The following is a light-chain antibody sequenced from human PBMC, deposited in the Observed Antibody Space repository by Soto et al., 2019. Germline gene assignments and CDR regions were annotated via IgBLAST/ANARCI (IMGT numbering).Light chain of an antibody. V-gene: IGKV1-9*01. CDR3: QQGGT. Sequence: DIQLTQSPSFLSASVGDRVTVTCRASQGISSYLAWYQQKPGKAPKLLIYAASTLQSGVPSRFSGSGSGTEFTLTMSSLQPEDFATYYCQQGGTFGPGTKVDI. CDR2: AAS. CDR1: QGISSY. J-gene: IGKJ3*01.